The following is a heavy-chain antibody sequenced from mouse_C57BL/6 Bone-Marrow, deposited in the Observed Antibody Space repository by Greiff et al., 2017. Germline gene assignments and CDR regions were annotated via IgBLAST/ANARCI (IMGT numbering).Heavy chain of an antibody. J-gene: IGHJ3*01. D-gene: IGHD3-1*01. CDR2: ISSGSSTF. Sequence: EVMLVESGGGLVKPGGSLKLSCAASGFTFSDYGMRWVRQAPEKGLEWVAYISSGSSTFYYADTVKGRFPISRDNAKNTMFLQMTSLRSEDTARYYCSRPGWAWLAYWGQGTLVTVSA. CDR1: GFTFSDYG. V-gene: IGHV5-17*01. CDR3: SRPGWAWLAY.